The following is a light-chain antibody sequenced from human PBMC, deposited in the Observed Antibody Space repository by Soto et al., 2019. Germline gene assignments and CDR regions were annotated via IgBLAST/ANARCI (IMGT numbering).Light chain of an antibody. CDR2: KAS. V-gene: IGKV1-5*03. Sequence: DIQMTQSPSTLPASVGDRVTITCRASQTIGNWLAWYQQKPGKVPKLLIYKASSLESGVPSRFSGSGSGTEFTLTISSLQPDDFATYYYQQSHFYWTFGQGTKVEIK. CDR1: QTIGNW. CDR3: QQSHFYWT. J-gene: IGKJ1*01.